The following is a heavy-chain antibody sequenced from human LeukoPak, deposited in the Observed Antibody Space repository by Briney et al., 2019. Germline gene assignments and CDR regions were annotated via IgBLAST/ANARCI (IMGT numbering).Heavy chain of an antibody. J-gene: IGHJ5*02. CDR1: GGSISSYY. V-gene: IGHV4-59*12. CDR3: ARDNIDCDSSGYYRWFDP. D-gene: IGHD3-22*01. CDR2: INYSGST. Sequence: PSETLSLTCTVSGGSISSYYWSWIRQPPGKGLEWIGYINYSGSTNYNPSLKSRVTISVDTSKKQFSLKLSSVTAADTAVYYCARDNIDCDSSGYYRWFDPWGQGTLVTVSS.